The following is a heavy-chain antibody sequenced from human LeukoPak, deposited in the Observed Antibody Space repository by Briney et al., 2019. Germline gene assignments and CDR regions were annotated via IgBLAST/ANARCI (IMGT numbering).Heavy chain of an antibody. V-gene: IGHV3-21*01. J-gene: IGHJ4*02. CDR2: ISSSSSCI. D-gene: IGHD6-6*01. Sequence: PGGSLRLSCAASGFTFSSYSMNWVRQAPGKGLEWVSSISSSSSCIYYADSVKGRFTISRDNAKNSLYLQMNSLRAEDTAVYYCARDGSMYSSSEGVGYWGQGTLVTVSS. CDR1: GFTFSSYS. CDR3: ARDGSMYSSSEGVGY.